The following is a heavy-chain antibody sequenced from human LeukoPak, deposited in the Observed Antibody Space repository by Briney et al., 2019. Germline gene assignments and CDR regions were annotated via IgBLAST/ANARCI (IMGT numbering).Heavy chain of an antibody. CDR2: ISYDGNNK. D-gene: IGHD4-17*01. CDR1: GFTFSSYG. Sequence: GGSLRLPCAASGFTFSSYGMHWVRQAPGKGLEWVAFISYDGNNKYYADSVKGRFTISRDKSKTTLYLQMNSLRAEDTAVYYCAKDYDYGDYAIDYWGQGTLVTVSS. V-gene: IGHV3-30*18. J-gene: IGHJ4*02. CDR3: AKDYDYGDYAIDY.